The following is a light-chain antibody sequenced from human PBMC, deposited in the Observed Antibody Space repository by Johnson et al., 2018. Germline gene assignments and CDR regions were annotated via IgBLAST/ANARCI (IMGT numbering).Light chain of an antibody. CDR3: GTWDSSLSAGNV. J-gene: IGLJ1*01. Sequence: QSVLTQPPSVSAAPGQKVTISCSGSSSNIGNNYVSWYQQLPGTAPKLLIYENNKRPSGIRDRFSGSKSGTSTTLGIIGLPTGDEADYYCGTWDSSLSAGNVFGTGTKVTFL. CDR2: ENN. V-gene: IGLV1-51*02. CDR1: SSNIGNNY.